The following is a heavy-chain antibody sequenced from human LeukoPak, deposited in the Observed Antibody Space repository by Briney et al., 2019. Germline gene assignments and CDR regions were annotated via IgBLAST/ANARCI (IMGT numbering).Heavy chain of an antibody. CDR2: FYNSGSR. CDR1: GGSISRNY. CDR3: AGVYGDYVRYFQH. D-gene: IGHD4-17*01. J-gene: IGHJ1*01. Sequence: PSETLSLTCSVAGGSISRNYWSWIRQPPGKGLEWIGSFYNSGSRNYNPSLKSRVTISVDTSKNQISLKLSSVTAADTAVYYCAGVYGDYVRYFQHWGQGTLVTVSS. V-gene: IGHV4-59*08.